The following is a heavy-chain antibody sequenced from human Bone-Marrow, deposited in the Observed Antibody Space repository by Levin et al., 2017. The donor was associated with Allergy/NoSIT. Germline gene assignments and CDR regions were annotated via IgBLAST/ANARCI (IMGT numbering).Heavy chain of an antibody. D-gene: IGHD2-8*01. CDR3: AKDRAPCTSTFCFPAFAR. V-gene: IGHV3-23*01. Sequence: GESLKISCVASGFTFSSYGMNWVRQAPGKGLEWVASISDSGVSTYYADPVKGRFTISRDNSKNTLYVEMNNLRAEDTAVYNCAKDRAPCTSTFCFPAFARWGQGTLVTVSS. CDR2: ISDSGVST. J-gene: IGHJ3*01. CDR1: GFTFSSYG.